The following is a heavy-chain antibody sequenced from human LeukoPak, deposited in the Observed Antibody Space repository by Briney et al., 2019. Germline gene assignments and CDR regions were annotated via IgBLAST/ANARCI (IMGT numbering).Heavy chain of an antibody. CDR3: ARGLRVRGVRFDY. V-gene: IGHV4-34*01. J-gene: IGHJ4*02. CDR2: INHSGST. D-gene: IGHD3-10*01. Sequence: SETLSLTCAVYGGSFSGYYWSWIRQPPGKGLEWIGEINHSGSTNYNPSLKSRVTISVDTSKNQFSLKLSSVTAADTAVYYCARGLRVRGVRFDYWGQGTLVTVSS. CDR1: GGSFSGYY.